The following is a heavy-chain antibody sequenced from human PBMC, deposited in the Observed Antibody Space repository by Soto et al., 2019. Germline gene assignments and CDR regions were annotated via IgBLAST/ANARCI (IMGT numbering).Heavy chain of an antibody. D-gene: IGHD6-19*01. CDR2: ILHNGNA. V-gene: IGHV4-30-4*01. Sequence: QVQLRESGPGMMRPSQTLSLTSTVSGASVTSTGYYWTWLHQSPGKGLEWLGYILHNGNADYSPSFETRLSISLDSSKNQFSLKVNSVSAADTAIYFCARVSAVSAEYYFDYWGQGALVTVSS. CDR3: ARVSAVSAEYYFDY. J-gene: IGHJ4*02. CDR1: GASVTSTGYY.